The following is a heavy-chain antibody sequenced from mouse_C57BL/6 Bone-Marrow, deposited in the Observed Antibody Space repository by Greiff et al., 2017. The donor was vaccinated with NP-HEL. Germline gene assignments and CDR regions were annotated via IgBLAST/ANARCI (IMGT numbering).Heavy chain of an antibody. V-gene: IGHV2-2*01. CDR1: GFSLTSYG. CDR2: IWSGGST. J-gene: IGHJ2*01. Sequence: VQLKESGPGLVQPSQSLSITCTVSGFSLTSYGVHWVRQSPGKGLEWLGVIWSGGSTDYNAAFISRLSISKDNSKSQVFFKMNSLQADDTAIYYCARSRGITTVVAHYFDYWGQGTTLTVSS. D-gene: IGHD1-1*01. CDR3: ARSRGITTVVAHYFDY.